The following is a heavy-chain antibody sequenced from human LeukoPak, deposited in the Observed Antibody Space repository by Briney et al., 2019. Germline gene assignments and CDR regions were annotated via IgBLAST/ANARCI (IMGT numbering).Heavy chain of an antibody. CDR1: GYTFTTYY. D-gene: IGHD6-19*01. CDR3: AREGPPVAGTSLDY. J-gene: IGHJ4*02. Sequence: ASVKVSCKASGYTFTTYYIHWVRQAPGQGLEWMAIINPSGGGTTYAQNFQGRVTMTRDTSTSTVYMALSSLGSEDTAVYYCAREGPPVAGTSLDYWGQGTLVTVSS. V-gene: IGHV1-46*01. CDR2: INPSGGGT.